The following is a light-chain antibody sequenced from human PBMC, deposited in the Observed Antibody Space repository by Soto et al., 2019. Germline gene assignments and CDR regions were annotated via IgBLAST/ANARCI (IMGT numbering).Light chain of an antibody. CDR3: SSYTSSSTLV. CDR2: DVS. V-gene: IGLV2-14*03. CDR1: TGDVGAYDY. J-gene: IGLJ2*01. Sequence: QSALTQPASVSGSPGQSITISCTGTTGDVGAYDYVSWYQQHPDKAPKLIIYDVSSRPSGISNRFSGSKSGNTASLTISGLQAEDEGDYYCSSYTSSSTLVFGGGTKVTVL.